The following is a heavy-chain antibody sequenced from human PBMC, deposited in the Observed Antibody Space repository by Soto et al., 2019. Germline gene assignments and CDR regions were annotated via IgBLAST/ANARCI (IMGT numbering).Heavy chain of an antibody. CDR1: GFTFSSYW. V-gene: IGHV3-7*05. CDR3: AKPHYYILTGYFPDDY. CDR2: IKQDGSEK. D-gene: IGHD3-9*01. J-gene: IGHJ4*02. Sequence: GGSLRLSCAASGFTFSSYWMSWVRQAPGKGLEWVANIKQDGSEKYYVDSVKGRFTISRDNAKNTLYLQMNSLRDEDTAIYYCAKPHYYILTGYFPDDYWGQGTLVTVSS.